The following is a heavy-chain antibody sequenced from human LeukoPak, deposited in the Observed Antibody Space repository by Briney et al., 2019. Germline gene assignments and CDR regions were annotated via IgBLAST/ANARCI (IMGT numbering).Heavy chain of an antibody. V-gene: IGHV3-7*01. CDR3: TRSIAAATFDY. CDR1: GFTFSSNW. D-gene: IGHD6-13*01. Sequence: GGSLRLSCAASGFTFSSNWMSWVCQAPGKGLEWVANIKQDESEKYYVDSVKGRFTISRDNAKNSLYLQMNSLRAVDTAVYYCTRSIAAATFDYWGQGTLVTVSS. J-gene: IGHJ4*02. CDR2: IKQDESEK.